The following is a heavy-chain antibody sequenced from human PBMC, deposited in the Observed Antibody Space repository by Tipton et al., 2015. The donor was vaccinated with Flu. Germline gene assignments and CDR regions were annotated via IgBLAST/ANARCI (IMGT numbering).Heavy chain of an antibody. CDR3: ARSCGGDCYHKNYYYYYGMDV. V-gene: IGHV4-59*01. CDR1: GGSISSYY. D-gene: IGHD2-21*02. Sequence: TLSLTCTVSGGSISSYYWSWIRQPPGKGLEWIGYIYYSGSTNYNPSLKSRVTISVDTSKNQFSLKLSSVTAADTAVYYCARSCGGDCYHKNYYYYYGMDVWGQGPTVTVSS. CDR2: IYYSGST. J-gene: IGHJ6*02.